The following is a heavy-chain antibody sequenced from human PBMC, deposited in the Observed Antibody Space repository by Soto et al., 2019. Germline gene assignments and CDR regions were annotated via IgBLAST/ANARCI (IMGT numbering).Heavy chain of an antibody. D-gene: IGHD5-18*01. J-gene: IGHJ6*02. CDR2: INYSGST. CDR3: ARGCPEIGYSYGCVRYYYYYGMDV. Sequence: LSLTCAVYGGSFRGYYWSWIRRPPGKGLEWIGEINYSGSTNYNPSLKSRVTISVDTAKNQFSLKLSSVTAADTAVYYCARGCPEIGYSYGCVRYYYYYGMDVWGQGTTVTVSS. V-gene: IGHV4-34*01. CDR1: GGSFRGYY.